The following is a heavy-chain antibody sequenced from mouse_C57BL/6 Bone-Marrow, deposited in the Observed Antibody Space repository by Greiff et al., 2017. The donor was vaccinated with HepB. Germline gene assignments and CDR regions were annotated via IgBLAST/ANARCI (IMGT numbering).Heavy chain of an antibody. J-gene: IGHJ1*03. D-gene: IGHD1-1*01. CDR1: GYTFTDYY. V-gene: IGHV1-76*01. Sequence: QVHVKQSGAELVRPGASVKLSCKASGYTFTDYYINWVKQRPGQGLEWIARIYPGSGNTYYNEKFKGKATLTAEKSSSTAYMQLSSLTSEDSAVYFCARWGYGSTLRYFDVWGTGTTVTVSS. CDR3: ARWGYGSTLRYFDV. CDR2: IYPGSGNT.